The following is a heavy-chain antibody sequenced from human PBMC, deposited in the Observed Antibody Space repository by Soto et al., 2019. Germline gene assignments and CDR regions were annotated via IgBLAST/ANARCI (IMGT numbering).Heavy chain of an antibody. Sequence: QVQLVESGGGVVQPGRSLRLSCAASGFTFSSYGMHWVRQAPGKGLEWVAVISYDGSNKYYADSVKGRFTISRDNSKNTLYLQMNSLRAEDTAVYYCAETAWELLDYWGQGTLVTVSS. J-gene: IGHJ4*02. CDR1: GFTFSSYG. D-gene: IGHD1-26*01. CDR2: ISYDGSNK. V-gene: IGHV3-30*18. CDR3: AETAWELLDY.